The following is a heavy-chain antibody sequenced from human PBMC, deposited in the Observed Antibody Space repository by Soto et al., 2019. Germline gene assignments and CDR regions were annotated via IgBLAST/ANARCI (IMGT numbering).Heavy chain of an antibody. J-gene: IGHJ6*03. D-gene: IGHD3-10*01. CDR1: GYTFTSYD. CDR2: TNPSSGNT. V-gene: IGHV1-8*01. Sequence: ASVKVSCKASGYTFTSYDINWVRQATGQGLEWMGWTNPSSGNTGYAQKFQGRVTMTRNTSISTAYMELSSLRSEDTAVYYCARGGWSMVRENYMDVWGEGTTVTVSS. CDR3: ARGGWSMVRENYMDV.